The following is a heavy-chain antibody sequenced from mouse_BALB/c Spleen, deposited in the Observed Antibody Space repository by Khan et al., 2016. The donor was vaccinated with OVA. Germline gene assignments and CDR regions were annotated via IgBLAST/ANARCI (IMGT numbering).Heavy chain of an antibody. Sequence: VQLKESGTVLARPGASVKMSCKASGYSFTSYWMHWVKQRPGQGLEWIGAIYPGISDTRYNQKFKGKAKLTAVTSASTAYMEFSSLTNEDSAVYYCTRSYESYYFDYWGQGTTLTVSS. CDR3: TRSYESYYFDY. J-gene: IGHJ2*01. V-gene: IGHV1-5*01. CDR1: GYSFTSYW. D-gene: IGHD2-3*01. CDR2: IYPGISDT.